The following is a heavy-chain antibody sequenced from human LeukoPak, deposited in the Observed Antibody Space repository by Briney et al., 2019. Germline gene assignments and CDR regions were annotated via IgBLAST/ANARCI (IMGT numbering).Heavy chain of an antibody. CDR3: ARASRGDSTYYIMDV. J-gene: IGHJ6*02. CDR1: GFTVSNNQ. Sequence: GGSLRLSCAASGFTVSNNQMSWVRQAPGKGLEWVSVIYSDGSTYYADSVKGRFTISRDKSNNTLYFQMNSLRAEDTAVYYCARASRGDSTYYIMDVWGQGTTVTVSS. V-gene: IGHV3-66*01. CDR2: IYSDGST. D-gene: IGHD4-17*01.